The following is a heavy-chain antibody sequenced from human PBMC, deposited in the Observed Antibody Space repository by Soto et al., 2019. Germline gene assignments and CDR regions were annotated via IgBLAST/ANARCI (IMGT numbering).Heavy chain of an antibody. D-gene: IGHD3-9*01. CDR2: IFYNGRT. Sequence: PSETLSITCSSSGGSISSRDYYWVWVRRAPGRGPQWIGNIFYNGRTDYNPSLQSRVTISVDTSKNQFSLKLSSVTAADTAVYYCARQEGYDILTGYFVVIPRNNWFDPWGQGTLVTVSS. CDR1: GGSISSRDYY. J-gene: IGHJ5*02. V-gene: IGHV4-39*01. CDR3: ARQEGYDILTGYFVVIPRNNWFDP.